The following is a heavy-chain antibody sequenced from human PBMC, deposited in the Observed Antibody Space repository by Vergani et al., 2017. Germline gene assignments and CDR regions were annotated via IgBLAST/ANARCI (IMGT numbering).Heavy chain of an antibody. CDR1: GYPFTGYY. CDR3: ARYRHRIAVAVWRGDDAFDS. J-gene: IGHJ3*02. D-gene: IGHD6-19*01. Sequence: QVQLVQSGAEVQKPGASVKVSCKASGYPFTGYYMHWVRPAPGQGLEWMGWLNPNSGGTNYAQKFQGRVTMTRETSISTAYMELSRLRSDDTAVYFCARYRHRIAVAVWRGDDAFDSWGQGTMVTVSS. CDR2: LNPNSGGT. V-gene: IGHV1-2*02.